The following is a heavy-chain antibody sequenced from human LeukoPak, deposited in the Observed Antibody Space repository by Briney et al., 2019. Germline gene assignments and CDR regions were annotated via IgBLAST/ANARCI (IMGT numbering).Heavy chain of an antibody. CDR1: GGTFSSYS. D-gene: IGHD6-6*01. Sequence: GASVKVSCKASGGTFSSYSISWVRQAPGQGLEWMGGIIPIFGTTNYAQTFQGRVTITADKSTSTAYMELSSLRSEDTAVYYCARAPQRIAARPHYYYYMDVWSKGTTVTVSS. CDR3: ARAPQRIAARPHYYYYMDV. CDR2: IIPIFGTT. J-gene: IGHJ6*03. V-gene: IGHV1-69*06.